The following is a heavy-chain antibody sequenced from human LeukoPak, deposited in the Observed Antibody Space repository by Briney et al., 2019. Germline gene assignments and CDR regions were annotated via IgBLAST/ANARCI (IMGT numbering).Heavy chain of an antibody. V-gene: IGHV3-21*01. D-gene: IGHD1-26*01. CDR3: ARLGGSYSVDY. CDR2: ISSSSSYI. J-gene: IGHJ4*02. Sequence: GGSLRLSCAASGFTFSSYSMNWVRQAPGKGLEWVSSISSSSSYIYYADSVKGRFTISRDNAKNSLYLQMNGLRAEDTAVYYCARLGGSYSVDYWGQGTLVTVSS. CDR1: GFTFSSYS.